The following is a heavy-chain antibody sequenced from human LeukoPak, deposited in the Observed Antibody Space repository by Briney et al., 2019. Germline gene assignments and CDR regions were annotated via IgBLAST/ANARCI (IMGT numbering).Heavy chain of an antibody. CDR2: IKSKTDGRTT. CDR1: GFTFSNAW. Sequence: KTGGSLRLSCAASGFTFSNAWMSWVRQAPGKGLEWVGRIKSKTDGRTTDYAAPVKGRFTISRDDSKNTLYLQMNSLKTEDTAVYYCTTVPVVRGGLTDYWGQGTLVTVSS. J-gene: IGHJ4*02. D-gene: IGHD3-10*01. CDR3: TTVPVVRGGLTDY. V-gene: IGHV3-15*01.